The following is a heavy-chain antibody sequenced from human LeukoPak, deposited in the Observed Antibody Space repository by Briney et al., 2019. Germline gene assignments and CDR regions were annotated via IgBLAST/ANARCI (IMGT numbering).Heavy chain of an antibody. D-gene: IGHD3-10*01. CDR2: IYTSGST. CDR1: GGSISSYY. J-gene: IGHJ5*02. CDR3: ARDSSGSYNYNWFDP. Sequence: SETLSLSCTVSGGSISSYYWSWIRQPAGKGLEWIGRIYTSGSTNYNPSLKSRVTMSVDTSKNQFSLKLSSVTAADTAVYYCARDSSGSYNYNWFDPWGQGTLVTVSS. V-gene: IGHV4-4*07.